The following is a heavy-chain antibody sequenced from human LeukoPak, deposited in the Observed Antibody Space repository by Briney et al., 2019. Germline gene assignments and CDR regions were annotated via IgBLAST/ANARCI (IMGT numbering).Heavy chain of an antibody. CDR3: AKDVSRILTGARNYFDS. D-gene: IGHD3-9*01. V-gene: IGHV3-21*01. CDR2: ISTSSIYI. CDR1: GFTFSSYT. J-gene: IGHJ4*02. Sequence: GGSLRLSCAASGFTFSSYTMNWVRQAPGKGLEWVSSISTSSIYIYYTDSLKGRFTISRDNARNSLYLQMNSLRAEDTAVYYCAKDVSRILTGARNYFDSWGQGTLVTVSS.